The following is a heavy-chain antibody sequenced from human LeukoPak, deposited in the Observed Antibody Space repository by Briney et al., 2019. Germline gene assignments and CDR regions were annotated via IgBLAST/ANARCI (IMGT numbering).Heavy chain of an antibody. CDR3: ASGYYFDY. D-gene: IGHD3-10*01. CDR2: IYYSGST. V-gene: IGHV4-59*01. J-gene: IGHJ4*02. CDR1: GGSISSYY. Sequence: SETLSLTCSVSGGSISSYYWSWSRQSPGKGLEWIGYIYYSGSTNYNPSLKSRVTISVDTSKNQFSLKLSSVTAADTAVYYCASGYYFDYWGQGTLVTVSS.